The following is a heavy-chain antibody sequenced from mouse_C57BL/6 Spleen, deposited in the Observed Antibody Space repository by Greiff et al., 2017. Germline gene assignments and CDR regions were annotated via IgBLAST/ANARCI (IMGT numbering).Heavy chain of an antibody. CDR1: GYTFTSYT. V-gene: IGHV1-4*01. J-gene: IGHJ2*01. CDR2: INPSSGYT. CDR3: ARGGYDGPYYFDY. D-gene: IGHD2-3*01. Sequence: VQLQQSGAELARPGASVKMSCKASGYTFTSYTMHWVKQRPGQGLEWIGYINPSSGYTKYNQKFKDKATLTADKSSSTAYMQLSSLTSEDSAVYYCARGGYDGPYYFDYWGQGTTLTVSS.